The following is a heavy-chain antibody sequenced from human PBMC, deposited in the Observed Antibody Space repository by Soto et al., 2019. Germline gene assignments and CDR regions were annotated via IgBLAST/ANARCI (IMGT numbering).Heavy chain of an antibody. Sequence: SETLSLTCAVSSYSISSDYYWSWIRQPPGKGLEWIGYINHSGSTNYNPSLKSRLTLSVDTSKNQVSLKLSSVTAADTAVYYCARDGYCTNGVCYGGGGPFDYWGQGTLVTVSS. J-gene: IGHJ4*02. V-gene: IGHV4-61*01. CDR1: SYSISSDYY. CDR3: ARDGYCTNGVCYGGGGPFDY. CDR2: INHSGST. D-gene: IGHD2-8*01.